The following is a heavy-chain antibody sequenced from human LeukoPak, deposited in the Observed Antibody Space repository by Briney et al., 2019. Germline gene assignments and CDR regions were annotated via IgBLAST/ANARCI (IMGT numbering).Heavy chain of an antibody. CDR3: ASGSSPKYYYYYYMDV. J-gene: IGHJ6*03. CDR2: IYYSGST. CDR1: GGSISSSSYY. Sequence: SETLSLTCTVSGGSISSSSYYWGWIRQPPGKGLEWIGSIYYSGSTYYNPSLKSRVTISVDTSKNQFSLKLSSVTAADTAVYYCASGSSPKYYYYYYMDVWGKGTTVTVSS. D-gene: IGHD1-26*01. V-gene: IGHV4-39*01.